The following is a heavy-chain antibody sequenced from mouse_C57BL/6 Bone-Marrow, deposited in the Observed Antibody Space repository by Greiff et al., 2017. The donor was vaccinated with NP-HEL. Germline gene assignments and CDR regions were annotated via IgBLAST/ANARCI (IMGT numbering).Heavy chain of an antibody. CDR3: ARDRDGRYFDV. V-gene: IGHV1-81*01. CDR2: IYPRSGNT. J-gene: IGHJ1*03. Sequence: VQLQQSGAELARPGASVKLSCKASGYTFTSYGISWVKQRTGQGLEWIGEIYPRSGNTYYNEKFKGKATLTADKSSSTAYMELRSLTSEDSAVYFCARDRDGRYFDVWGTGTTVTVSS. CDR1: GYTFTSYG. D-gene: IGHD3-2*01.